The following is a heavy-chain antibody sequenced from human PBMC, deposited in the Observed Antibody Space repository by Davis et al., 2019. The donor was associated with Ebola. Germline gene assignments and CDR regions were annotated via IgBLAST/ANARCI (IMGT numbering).Heavy chain of an antibody. D-gene: IGHD3-10*01. V-gene: IGHV3-33*06. CDR1: GFTFSSYG. Sequence: GESLKISCAASGFTFSSYGMHWVRQAPGKGLEWVAVIWYDGSNKYYADSVKGRFTISRDNSKNTLYLQMNSLRAEDTAVYYCAKSPMVRGAMDHGNFDYWGQGTLVTVSS. J-gene: IGHJ4*02. CDR3: AKSPMVRGAMDHGNFDY. CDR2: IWYDGSNK.